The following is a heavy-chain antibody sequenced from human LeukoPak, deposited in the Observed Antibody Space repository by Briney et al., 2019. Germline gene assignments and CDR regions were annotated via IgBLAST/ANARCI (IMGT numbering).Heavy chain of an antibody. CDR3: VKDSGGLPIYGMDV. V-gene: IGHV3-64D*09. D-gene: IGHD5-12*01. Sequence: GGSLRLSCSASGFTFSSYGMHWVRQAPGKGLDYVSAISSNGGSTYYADSVEGRFTISRDNSKNTLHLQMSSLRPEDTAVYYCVKDSGGLPIYGMDVCGQGTTVTVSS. CDR1: GFTFSSYG. J-gene: IGHJ6*02. CDR2: ISSNGGST.